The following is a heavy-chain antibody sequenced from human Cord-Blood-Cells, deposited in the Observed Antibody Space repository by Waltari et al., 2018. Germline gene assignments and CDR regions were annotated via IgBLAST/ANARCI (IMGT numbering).Heavy chain of an antibody. CDR3: ARPIAAAGESLDN. CDR2: ISSSGSTI. Sequence: EVQLVESGGGLVPPGGSLRLSCAASGFTFSSYEMNWVRQAPGKGLEWVSYISSSGSTIYYANSVEGRFTISGDNPKNSLDLQRNSRRAEDTAVYYCARPIAAAGESLDNWGQGTLVTVSS. CDR1: GFTFSSYE. D-gene: IGHD6-13*01. J-gene: IGHJ4*02. V-gene: IGHV3-48*03.